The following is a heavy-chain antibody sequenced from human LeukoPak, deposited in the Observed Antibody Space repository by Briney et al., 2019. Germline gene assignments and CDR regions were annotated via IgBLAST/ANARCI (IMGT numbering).Heavy chain of an antibody. Sequence: PGGSLRLSCAASGFTFSSYAMSWVRQAPGKGLEWASAIRGSGGSTYYADSVKGRFTISRDNSKNTLYLQMNSLRAEDTAVYYCAKDRGWELFPHYWGQGTLVTVSS. J-gene: IGHJ4*02. V-gene: IGHV3-23*01. CDR1: GFTFSSYA. CDR2: IRGSGGST. CDR3: AKDRGWELFPHY. D-gene: IGHD1-26*01.